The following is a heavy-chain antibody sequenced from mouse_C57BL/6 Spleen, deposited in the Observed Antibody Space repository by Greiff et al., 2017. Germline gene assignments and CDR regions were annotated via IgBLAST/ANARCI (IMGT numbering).Heavy chain of an antibody. CDR1: GYTFTSYW. Sequence: QVQLQQPGAELVKPGASVKLSCKASGYTFTSYWMQWVKQRPGQGLEWIGEIDPSDSYTNYNQKFKGNATLTVDTSSSTAYMQLSSLTSEDSAVYYCARAYYSNYEGGPYAMDYWGQGTSVTVSS. V-gene: IGHV1-50*01. CDR3: ARAYYSNYEGGPYAMDY. J-gene: IGHJ4*01. CDR2: IDPSDSYT. D-gene: IGHD2-5*01.